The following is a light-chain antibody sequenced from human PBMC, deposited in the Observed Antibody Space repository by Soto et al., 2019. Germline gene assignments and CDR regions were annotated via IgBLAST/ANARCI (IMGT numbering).Light chain of an antibody. CDR3: QQGHNWPLT. CDR1: QSISTE. J-gene: IGKJ2*01. CDR2: SAS. V-gene: IGKV3-15*01. Sequence: EIVMTQSPATLSVSPGELATLSCRASQSISTELAWYQQKPGQPPRLLIYSASTRATGVHDRVHGSGSGSEFPLTISGLQSEDFAVYYCQQGHNWPLTFGQGTRLE.